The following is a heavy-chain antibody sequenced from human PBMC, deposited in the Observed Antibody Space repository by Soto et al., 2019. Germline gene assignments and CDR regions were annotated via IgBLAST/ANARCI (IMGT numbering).Heavy chain of an antibody. CDR1: GFTFSSYA. V-gene: IGHV3-30-3*01. Sequence: QVQLVESGGGVVQPGRSLRLSCAASGFTFSSYAMHWVRQAPGKGLEWVEVISYDGSNKYYADSVKGRFTISRDNSKNTLYLQMNSLRAEDTAVYYCAREGECSGGSCYSGYYYYGMDVWGQGTTVTVSS. J-gene: IGHJ6*02. CDR2: ISYDGSNK. CDR3: AREGECSGGSCYSGYYYYGMDV. D-gene: IGHD2-15*01.